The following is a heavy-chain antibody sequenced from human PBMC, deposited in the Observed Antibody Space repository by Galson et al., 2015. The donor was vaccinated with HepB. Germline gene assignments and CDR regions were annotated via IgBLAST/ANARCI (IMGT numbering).Heavy chain of an antibody. CDR3: ARDKITQWLVEGGWFDP. V-gene: IGHV1-3*01. Sequence: SVKVSCKASGYTFTSYAMHWVRQAPGQRLEWMGWINAGNGNKKYSQKFQGRVTITRDTSASTAYMELSSLRSEDTAVYYCARDKITQWLVEGGWFDPWGQGTLVTVSS. CDR1: GYTFTSYA. D-gene: IGHD6-19*01. J-gene: IGHJ5*02. CDR2: INAGNGNK.